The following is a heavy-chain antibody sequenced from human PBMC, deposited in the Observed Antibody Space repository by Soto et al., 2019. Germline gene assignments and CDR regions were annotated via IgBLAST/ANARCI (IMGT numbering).Heavy chain of an antibody. CDR1: GGSVSIGSYY. Sequence: SETLSLTCTVSGGSVSIGSYYWSCIRQPPGKGLEWIGYIYYSGSTNYNPSLKSRVTISVDTSKNQFSLKLSSVAAADTAVYYCAKDSMVRGIFYYYYGMDVRGQGTTVTVSS. CDR2: IYYSGST. CDR3: AKDSMVRGIFYYYYGMDV. J-gene: IGHJ6*02. D-gene: IGHD3-10*01. V-gene: IGHV4-61*01.